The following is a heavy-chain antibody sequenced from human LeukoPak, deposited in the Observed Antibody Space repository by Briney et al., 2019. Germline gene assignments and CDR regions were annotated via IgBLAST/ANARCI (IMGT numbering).Heavy chain of an antibody. Sequence: GGSLRLSCAASGFTLSTYAVSWVRQAPGKGLEWVSTISGSGGSTYYADSVKGRLSIFRDNSKNTLFLQMNSLRAEDTAVYYCAKGVIGRDDYFDYWGQGTLVTVSS. D-gene: IGHD1-26*01. CDR1: GFTLSTYA. CDR3: AKGVIGRDDYFDY. J-gene: IGHJ4*02. CDR2: ISGSGGST. V-gene: IGHV3-23*01.